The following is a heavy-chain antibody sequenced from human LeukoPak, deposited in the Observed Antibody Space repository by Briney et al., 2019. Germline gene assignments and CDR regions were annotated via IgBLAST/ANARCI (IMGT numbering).Heavy chain of an antibody. V-gene: IGHV3-30*02. CDR2: IRYDGTNK. Sequence: GRSLRLSCAASGFIFSSYGMHWVRQAPGKGLEWVAFIRYDGTNKYYADSVKGRFTISRDNSKNTLYLQMNSLRAEDTAVYYCAKVVLDYYGSGSYYKFDYWGQGTLVTVSS. D-gene: IGHD3-10*01. CDR1: GFIFSSYG. CDR3: AKVVLDYYGSGSYYKFDY. J-gene: IGHJ4*02.